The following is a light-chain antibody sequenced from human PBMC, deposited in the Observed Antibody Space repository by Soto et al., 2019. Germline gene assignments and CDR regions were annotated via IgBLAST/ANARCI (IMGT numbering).Light chain of an antibody. CDR3: SSYAHSSIYV. J-gene: IGLJ1*01. CDR1: SSNIGNNY. CDR2: EVG. Sequence: QSVLTQPPSVSAAPGQKVTISCSGSSSNIGNNYVSWYQHLPGTAPKLMIYEVGNRPSGVSIRFSGSKSGNTASLTISGLQADDEADYYCSSYAHSSIYVFGTGTKVTVL. V-gene: IGLV1-51*01.